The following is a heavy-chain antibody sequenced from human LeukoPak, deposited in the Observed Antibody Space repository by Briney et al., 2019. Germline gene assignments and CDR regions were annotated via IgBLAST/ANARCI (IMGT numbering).Heavy chain of an antibody. CDR3: ARRLFSGWYGIDAFDI. V-gene: IGHV5-51*01. Sequence: GESLKISSKGSGYSFTSYWIGWVRQMPGKGLEWMGIIYPGDSDTRYSPSFQGQVTISADKSISTAYLQWSSLKASDTAMYYCARRLFSGWYGIDAFDIWGQGTMVTVSS. D-gene: IGHD6-19*01. CDR1: GYSFTSYW. J-gene: IGHJ3*02. CDR2: IYPGDSDT.